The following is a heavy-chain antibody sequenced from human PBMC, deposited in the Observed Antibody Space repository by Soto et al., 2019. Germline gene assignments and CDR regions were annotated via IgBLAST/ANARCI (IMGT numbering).Heavy chain of an antibody. V-gene: IGHV1-18*01. J-gene: IGHJ4*02. D-gene: IGHD1-7*01. CDR3: ARDCKELLGSPFYY. Sequence: QVQLVQSGAEVKKPGASVKVSCKASGYTFTSYGISWVRQAPGQGLEWMGWISAYNGKTNYAQKVQGRVTMTTDTPTSTADMERRSLRSVDTAVYYCARDCKELLGSPFYYWGQGTLVGVSS. CDR2: ISAYNGKT. CDR1: GYTFTSYG.